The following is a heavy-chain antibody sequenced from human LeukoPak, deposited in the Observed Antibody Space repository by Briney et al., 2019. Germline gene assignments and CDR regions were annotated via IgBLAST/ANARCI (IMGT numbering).Heavy chain of an antibody. CDR2: IYHSGST. CDR1: GGSISSGGYS. D-gene: IGHD1-14*01. Sequence: TLSLTCAVSGGSISSGGYSWSWIRQPPGKGLEWIGYIYHSGSTYYNPSLKSRVTISVDRSKNQFSLKLSSVTAADTAVYYCAISLTDYYFDYWGQGTLVTVSS. V-gene: IGHV4-30-2*01. J-gene: IGHJ4*02. CDR3: AISLTDYYFDY.